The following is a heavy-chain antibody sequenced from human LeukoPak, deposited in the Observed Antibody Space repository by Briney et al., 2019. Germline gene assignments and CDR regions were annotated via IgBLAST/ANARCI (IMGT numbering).Heavy chain of an antibody. Sequence: GGSLRLSCAASGGTFSSYSMNWVRQAPGKGLEWVSYISSGSSTIYYADSVKGRFTISRDNAKKSLYLQMNSLRAEDTAVYYCARDGPYSSSWYDDYWGQGTLVTVSS. D-gene: IGHD6-13*01. CDR2: ISSGSSTI. CDR1: GGTFSSYS. J-gene: IGHJ4*02. V-gene: IGHV3-48*04. CDR3: ARDGPYSSSWYDDY.